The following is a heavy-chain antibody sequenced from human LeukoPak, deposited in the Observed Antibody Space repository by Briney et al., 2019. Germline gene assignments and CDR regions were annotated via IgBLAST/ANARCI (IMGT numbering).Heavy chain of an antibody. D-gene: IGHD6-19*01. CDR3: ARGTSGWYHLTPPSY. CDR1: GFTFSDYY. V-gene: IGHV3-11*05. CDR2: ISSSSSYT. J-gene: IGHJ4*02. Sequence: PGGSLRLSCAASGFTFSDYYMSWIRQAPGKGLEWVSYISSSSSYTNYADSVKGRSTISRDNAKNSLYLQMNSLRAEDTAVYYCARGTSGWYHLTPPSYWGQGTLVTVSS.